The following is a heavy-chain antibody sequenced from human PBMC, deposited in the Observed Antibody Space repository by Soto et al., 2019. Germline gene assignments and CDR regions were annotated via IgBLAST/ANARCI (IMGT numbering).Heavy chain of an antibody. Sequence: SETLSLTCAVSGYSISSGYYWGWIRQPPGKGLEWIGSIYHSGSTYYNPSLKSRVTISVDTSKNQFSLKLSSVTAADTAVYYCERVTYYYASSGSPPLAYWGQGTLVTVSS. CDR1: GYSISSGYY. CDR3: ERVTYYYASSGSPPLAY. D-gene: IGHD3-22*01. J-gene: IGHJ4*02. CDR2: IYHSGST. V-gene: IGHV4-38-2*01.